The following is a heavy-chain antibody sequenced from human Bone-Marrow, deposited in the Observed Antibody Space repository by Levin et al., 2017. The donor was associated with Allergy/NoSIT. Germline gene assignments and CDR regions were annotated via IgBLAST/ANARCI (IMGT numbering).Heavy chain of an antibody. CDR2: IRSKAYGGTT. CDR1: GFTFGDYA. D-gene: IGHD4-17*01. Sequence: GGSLRLSCTASGFTFGDYAMSWFRQAPGKGLEWVGFIRSKAYGGTTEYAASVKGRFTISRDDSKSIAYLQMNSLKTEDTAVYYCTRGVTTVTYYFDYWGQGTLVTVSS. CDR3: TRGVTTVTYYFDY. J-gene: IGHJ4*02. V-gene: IGHV3-49*03.